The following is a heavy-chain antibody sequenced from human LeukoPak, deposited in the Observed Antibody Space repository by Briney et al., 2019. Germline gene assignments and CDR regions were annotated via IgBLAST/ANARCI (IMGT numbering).Heavy chain of an antibody. V-gene: IGHV3-30*18. J-gene: IGHJ4*02. CDR2: ISYDGSNK. Sequence: GRSLRLSCAASGFTFSSYGMHWVRQAPDKGLEWVAVISYDGSNKYYADPVKGRFTISRDNSKNTLYLQMNSLRAEDTAVYYCAKVGKAWLRSPYYFDYWGQGTLVTVSS. CDR1: GFTFSSYG. CDR3: AKVGKAWLRSPYYFDY. D-gene: IGHD5-12*01.